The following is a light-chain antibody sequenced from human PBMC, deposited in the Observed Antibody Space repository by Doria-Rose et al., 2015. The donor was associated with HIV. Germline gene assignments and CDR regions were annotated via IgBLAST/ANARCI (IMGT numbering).Light chain of an antibody. CDR2: LGS. J-gene: IGKJ2*01. CDR3: MQILQTPYT. V-gene: IGKV2-28*01. Sequence: EIVLTQSPLSLPVTPGEPASISCRSSQSLLQSKGYNYLDWYLQKPGQSPQLLIYLGSNRASGVPDRFSGSASGTDSTLKISRVEAEDVGVYYCMQILQTPYTFGQGTKLEIK. CDR1: QSLLQSKGYNY.